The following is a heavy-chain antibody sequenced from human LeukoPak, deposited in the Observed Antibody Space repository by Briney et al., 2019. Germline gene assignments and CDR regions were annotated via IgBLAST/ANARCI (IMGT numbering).Heavy chain of an antibody. Sequence: GASVKVSCKASGYTFTGYYMHWVRQAPGQGLEWMGRINPNSGGTNYAQKFQGWVTMTRDTSISTAYMELSRLRSDDTAVYYCARSPWYSSGWYLDYWGQGTLVTVSS. D-gene: IGHD6-19*01. V-gene: IGHV1-2*04. CDR2: INPNSGGT. CDR3: ARSPWYSSGWYLDY. CDR1: GYTFTGYY. J-gene: IGHJ4*02.